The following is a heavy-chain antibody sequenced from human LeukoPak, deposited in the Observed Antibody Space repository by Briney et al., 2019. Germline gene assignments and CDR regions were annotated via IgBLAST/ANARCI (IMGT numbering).Heavy chain of an antibody. J-gene: IGHJ4*02. Sequence: SETLSLTCTVSGGSISSGSYYWGWIRQPPGKGLEWIGSIYYSGSTYYNPSLKSRVTISVDTSKNQFSLKLSSVTAADTAVYYCARHDCSGGSCYPGVYWGQGTLVTVSS. CDR3: ARHDCSGGSCYPGVY. CDR1: GGSISSGSYY. V-gene: IGHV4-39*01. D-gene: IGHD2-15*01. CDR2: IYYSGST.